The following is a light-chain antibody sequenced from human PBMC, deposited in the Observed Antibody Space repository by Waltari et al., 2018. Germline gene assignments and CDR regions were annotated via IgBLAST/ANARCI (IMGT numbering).Light chain of an antibody. J-gene: IGKJ1*01. CDR1: QSVLYSSNNKTY. CDR2: WAS. V-gene: IGKV4-1*01. Sequence: DIVMTQSPDSLAVSLGERATLHCKSSQSVLYSSNNKTYLAWYQQKPGQPPKLLIYWASTRESGVPDRFSGSGSGTDFTLTISSLQAEDVAVYYCQQYYSTLWTFGQGTKVEIK. CDR3: QQYYSTLWT.